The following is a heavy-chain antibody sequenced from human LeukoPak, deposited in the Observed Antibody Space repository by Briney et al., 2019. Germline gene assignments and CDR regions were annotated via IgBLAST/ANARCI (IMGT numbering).Heavy chain of an antibody. J-gene: IGHJ6*03. CDR3: ARDSPVEMATPRYYYYYMDV. Sequence: GESLRLSCAASGFTFSSYWMGWVRQAPGKGLEYVSAISSNGGSTYYANSVKGRFTISRDNSKNTLYLQMGSLRAEDMAVYYCARDSPVEMATPRYYYYYMDVWGKGTTVTVSS. D-gene: IGHD5-24*01. CDR1: GFTFSSYW. CDR2: ISSNGGST. V-gene: IGHV3-64*01.